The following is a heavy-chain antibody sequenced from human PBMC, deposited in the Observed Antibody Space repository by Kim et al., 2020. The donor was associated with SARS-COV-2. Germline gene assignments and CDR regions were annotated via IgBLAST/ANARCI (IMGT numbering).Heavy chain of an antibody. D-gene: IGHD3-10*01. J-gene: IGHJ4*02. V-gene: IGHV4-34*01. CDR2: INHSGST. CDR3: ARRHWRGITMVRGERFYFDY. Sequence: SETLSLTCAVYGGSFSGYYWSWIRQPPGKGLEWIGEINHSGSTNYNPSLKSRVTISVDTSKNQFSLKPSSVTAADTAVYYCARRHWRGITMVRGERFYFDYWGQGTLVTVSS. CDR1: GGSFSGYY.